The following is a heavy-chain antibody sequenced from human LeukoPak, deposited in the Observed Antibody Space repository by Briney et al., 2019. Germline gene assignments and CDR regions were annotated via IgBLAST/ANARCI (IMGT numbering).Heavy chain of an antibody. V-gene: IGHV3-23*01. CDR2: ISGSGGST. Sequence: PGGSLRLSCAASGFTFSSYAMSWVRQAPGKGLEWVSAISGSGGSTYYADSVKGRFTISRDNSKNTLYLQMNSLRAEDTAVYYCAKVTGDSSGYHLDYWGQGTLVTVSS. D-gene: IGHD3-22*01. J-gene: IGHJ4*02. CDR1: GFTFSSYA. CDR3: AKVTGDSSGYHLDY.